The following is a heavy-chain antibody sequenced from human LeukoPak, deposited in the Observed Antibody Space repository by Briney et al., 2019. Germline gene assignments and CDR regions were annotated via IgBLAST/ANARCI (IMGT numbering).Heavy chain of an antibody. J-gene: IGHJ3*01. Sequence: GGSLRLSCAASGFTFSSYWMSWVRQAPGKGLEWVANIKQDGSEKYYVDSVKGRFTISRDNAKNSLYLQINSLRAEDTAVYYCARSSYSSSSSVWGQGAMVTVSS. CDR1: GFTFSSYW. CDR3: ARSSYSSSSSV. D-gene: IGHD6-6*01. V-gene: IGHV3-7*03. CDR2: IKQDGSEK.